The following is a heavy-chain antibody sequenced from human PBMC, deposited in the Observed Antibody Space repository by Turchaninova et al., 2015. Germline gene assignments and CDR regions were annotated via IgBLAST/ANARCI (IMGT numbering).Heavy chain of an antibody. V-gene: IGHV4-59*08. CDR3: ARLTGYYDSRGYCLDF. J-gene: IGHJ4*02. Sequence: QVQLQESGPGLVKPSEPLSLPCTVPGDYMSRYSWTWLRQPPGKGLECIGYISYSGSTNYNPALKSRVTISADTSKNQFSLKLSSVTAADTAVYFCARLTGYYDSRGYCLDFWGQGTLVTVSP. D-gene: IGHD3-22*01. CDR2: ISYSGST. CDR1: GDYMSRYS.